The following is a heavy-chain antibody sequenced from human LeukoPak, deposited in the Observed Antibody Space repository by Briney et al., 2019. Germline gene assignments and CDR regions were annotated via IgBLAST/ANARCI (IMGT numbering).Heavy chain of an antibody. D-gene: IGHD6-6*01. Sequence: GGSLRLSCAASGFTFSSYGMHWVRQAPGKGLEWVAVIWYDGSNKYYADSVKGRFTISRDNSKNTLYLQMNSLRAEDTAVYYCARGIAARRVFYYYYYMDVWGKGTTVTVSS. CDR2: IWYDGSNK. CDR1: GFTFSSYG. CDR3: ARGIAARRVFYYYYYMDV. V-gene: IGHV3-33*08. J-gene: IGHJ6*03.